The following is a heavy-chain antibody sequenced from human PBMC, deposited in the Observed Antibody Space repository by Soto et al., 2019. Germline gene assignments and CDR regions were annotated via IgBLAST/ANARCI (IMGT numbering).Heavy chain of an antibody. J-gene: IGHJ5*02. CDR3: AREFYSGSYYGWFDP. V-gene: IGHV4-59*01. CDR1: GGSISSYY. CDR2: IYYSGST. Sequence: PSETLSLTCTVSGGSISSYYCSWIRQPPGKGLEWIGYIYYSGSTNYNPSLKSRVTISVDTSKNQFSLKLSSLTAADTAVYYCAREFYSGSYYGWFDPWGQGTLVTVSS. D-gene: IGHD1-26*01.